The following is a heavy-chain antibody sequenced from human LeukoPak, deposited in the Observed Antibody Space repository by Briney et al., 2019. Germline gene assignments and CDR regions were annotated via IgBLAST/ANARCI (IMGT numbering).Heavy chain of an antibody. D-gene: IGHD3-10*01. J-gene: IGHJ4*02. V-gene: IGHV3-23*01. Sequence: GGSLRLSCAASGFTFSSYAMNWVRQAPGKGLEWVSTISDSGGSAYYADSVKGRFTISRDNSKNTVYLQMNSLRAEDTALYYCAKADRADVPSKVDYWGQGTLVTVSS. CDR3: AKADRADVPSKVDY. CDR1: GFTFSSYA. CDR2: ISDSGGSA.